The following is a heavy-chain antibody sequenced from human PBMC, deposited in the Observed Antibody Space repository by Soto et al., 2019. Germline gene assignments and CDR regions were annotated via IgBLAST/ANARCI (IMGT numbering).Heavy chain of an antibody. CDR2: ISYDGSNK. CDR1: GFTFSSCC. Sequence: GGSLRLSCATSGFTFSSCCMDWGRPAPGKGLEWVTVISYDGSNKYYADSVKGRFTISRDNSKNTLYLQMNSLRAEDTAVYYCAKENGYSSSWFEFDYWGQGTLVTSPQ. V-gene: IGHV3-30*18. J-gene: IGHJ4*02. CDR3: AKENGYSSSWFEFDY. D-gene: IGHD6-13*01.